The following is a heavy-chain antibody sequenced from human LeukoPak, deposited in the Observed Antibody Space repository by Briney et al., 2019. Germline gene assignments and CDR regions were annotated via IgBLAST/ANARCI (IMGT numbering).Heavy chain of an antibody. CDR1: GYIFTGYY. Sequence: ASVKVSCKASGYIFTGYYMHWVRQAPGQGLEWMGWINPNSGGTNYAQKFQGRVTMTRDTSSSTAYMELSSLRSADTAVYYCASEYKYDSSGANAFDIWGQGTMVTVSS. CDR2: INPNSGGT. V-gene: IGHV1-2*02. D-gene: IGHD3-22*01. J-gene: IGHJ3*02. CDR3: ASEYKYDSSGANAFDI.